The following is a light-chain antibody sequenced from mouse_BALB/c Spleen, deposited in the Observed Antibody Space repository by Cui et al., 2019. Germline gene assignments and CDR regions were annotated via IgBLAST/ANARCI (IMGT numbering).Light chain of an antibody. CDR1: SSVRY. V-gene: IGKV4-59*01. CDR2: DTS. CDR3: QQWSSNPLT. J-gene: IGKJ5*01. Sequence: QIVLTQSPAIMSASPGEKVTMTCSASSSVRYMHWYQQKSGTSPKRLSYDTSKLASGVPARFSGSGSGTSYSLTISSMEAEDAATYYCQQWSSNPLTFGAGTKLELK.